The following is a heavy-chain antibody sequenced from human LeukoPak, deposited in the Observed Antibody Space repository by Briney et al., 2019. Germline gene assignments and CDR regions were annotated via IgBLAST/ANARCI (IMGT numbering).Heavy chain of an antibody. CDR1: GGSISSYY. CDR3: ARGVVVAATPSWAFDI. V-gene: IGHV4-59*01. D-gene: IGHD2-15*01. J-gene: IGHJ3*02. CDR2: IYYSGST. Sequence: SETLSLTCTVSGGSISSYYWSWIRQPPGKGLEWIGYIYYSGSTNYNPSLKSRVTISVDTSKNQFSLKLSSVTAADTAVYYCARGVVVAATPSWAFDIWGQGTMVTVSS.